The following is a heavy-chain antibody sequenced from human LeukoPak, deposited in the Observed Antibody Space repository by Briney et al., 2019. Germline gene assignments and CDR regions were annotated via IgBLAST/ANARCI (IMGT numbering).Heavy chain of an antibody. J-gene: IGHJ4*02. Sequence: GGSLRLSCAASGFTFSSYGMHRVRQAPGMGLEWVTFIRYDGSKKYYADSVKGRFTISRDNSKNTLYLQMNSLRAEDTAVYYCAKDLRAGSLEYFDYWGQGTLVTVSS. CDR3: AKDLRAGSLEYFDY. V-gene: IGHV3-30*02. CDR2: IRYDGSKK. CDR1: GFTFSSYG. D-gene: IGHD1-26*01.